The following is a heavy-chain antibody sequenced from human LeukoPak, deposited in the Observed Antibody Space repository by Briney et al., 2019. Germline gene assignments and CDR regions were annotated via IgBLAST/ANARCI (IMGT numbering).Heavy chain of an antibody. J-gene: IGHJ3*02. CDR2: IYYSGST. V-gene: IGHV4-59*08. D-gene: IGHD3-10*01. CDR3: ARAGGASFDAFDI. CDR1: GGSISSYH. Sequence: RSSETLSLTCTVSGGSISSYHWSWIRQPPGKGLEWIGYIYYSGSTNYKPSLKSRVTISVDTSKNQFSLKVTSVTAADTAVYYCARAGGASFDAFDIWGQGTMVTVSS.